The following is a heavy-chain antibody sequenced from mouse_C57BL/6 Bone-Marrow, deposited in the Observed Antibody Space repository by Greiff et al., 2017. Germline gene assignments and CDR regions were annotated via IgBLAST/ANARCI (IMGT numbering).Heavy chain of an antibody. CDR3: AKGEFAY. Sequence: DVMLVESGGGLVKPGGSLKLSCAASGFTFSDYGMHWVRQAPEKGLEWVAYISSGSSTIYYADTVKGRFTISRDNAKNTLFLQMTSLRSEDTAMYYCAKGEFAYWGQGTLVTVSA. J-gene: IGHJ3*01. CDR2: ISSGSSTI. CDR1: GFTFSDYG. V-gene: IGHV5-17*01.